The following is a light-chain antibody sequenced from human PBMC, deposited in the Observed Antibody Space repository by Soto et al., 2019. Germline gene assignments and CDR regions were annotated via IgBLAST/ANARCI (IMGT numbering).Light chain of an antibody. CDR3: QSYDSSLSVSYV. V-gene: IGLV1-40*01. CDR2: GNS. Sequence: SALTQPPSLSGAPGQRVTISCTGSSSNIGAGYDVHWYQQLPGTAPKLLIYGNSNRPSGVPDRFSGSKSGTSASLAITGLQAEDEADYYCQSYDSSLSVSYVFGTGTKVTVL. J-gene: IGLJ1*01. CDR1: SSNIGAGYD.